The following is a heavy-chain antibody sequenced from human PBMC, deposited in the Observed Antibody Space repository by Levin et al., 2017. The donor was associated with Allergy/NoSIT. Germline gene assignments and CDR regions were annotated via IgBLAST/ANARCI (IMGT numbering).Heavy chain of an antibody. CDR3: ARVRYYYDSSVYFQH. Sequence: SETLSLTCTVSGGSVSSGSYYWSWIRQPPGKGLEWIGYIYYSGSTNYNPSLKSRVTISVDTSKNQFSLKLSSVTAADTAVYYCARVRYYYDSSVYFQHWGQGTLVTVSS. CDR1: GGSVSSGSYY. D-gene: IGHD3-22*01. J-gene: IGHJ1*01. CDR2: IYYSGST. V-gene: IGHV4-61*01.